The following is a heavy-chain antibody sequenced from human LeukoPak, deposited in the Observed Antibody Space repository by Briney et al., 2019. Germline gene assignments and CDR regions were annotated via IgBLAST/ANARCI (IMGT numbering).Heavy chain of an antibody. V-gene: IGHV3-33*01. Sequence: PGGSLRLSCAASGFTFSSYGMHWVRQAPGKGLEWVAVIWYDGSNKYYADSVKGRFTISRDNSKNTLYLQMNSLRAEDTAVYYCARDSSGYYIHYFDYWGQGTLVTVSS. CDR3: ARDSSGYYIHYFDY. J-gene: IGHJ4*02. CDR2: IWYDGSNK. D-gene: IGHD3-22*01. CDR1: GFTFSSYG.